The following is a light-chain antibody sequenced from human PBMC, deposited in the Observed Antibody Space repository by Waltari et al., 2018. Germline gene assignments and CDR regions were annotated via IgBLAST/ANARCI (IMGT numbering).Light chain of an antibody. CDR3: QQRISWLGWT. CDR1: QSVSTY. Sequence: ELVLTQSPAPLSLSPGERATLSCRASQSVSTYLAWYQQKPGQVPRLLIYGASNRATGIPARFSGSGSGTDFTLTISSLEPEDFAVYYCQQRISWLGWTFGQGTKVEIK. CDR2: GAS. V-gene: IGKV3-11*01. J-gene: IGKJ1*01.